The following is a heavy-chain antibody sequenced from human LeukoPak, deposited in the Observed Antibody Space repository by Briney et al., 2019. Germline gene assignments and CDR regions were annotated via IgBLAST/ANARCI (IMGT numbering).Heavy chain of an antibody. CDR2: IYYSGNT. J-gene: IGHJ3*02. D-gene: IGHD2-15*01. V-gene: IGHV4-59*01. Sequence: PSETLSLTCTVSGGSISSYYWSWIRQPPGKGLEWIGYIYYSGNTNYNPSLKSRVTISVDTSKNQFSLRLSSVTAADTAVYYCARSYCGGGSCGALDIWGLGTMVTVSS. CDR3: ARSYCGGGSCGALDI. CDR1: GGSISSYY.